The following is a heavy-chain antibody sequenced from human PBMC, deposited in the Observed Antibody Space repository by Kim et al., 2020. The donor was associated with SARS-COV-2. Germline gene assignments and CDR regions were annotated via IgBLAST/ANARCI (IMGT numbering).Heavy chain of an antibody. J-gene: IGHJ1*01. V-gene: IGHV1-18*01. CDR2: ISEYNINR. D-gene: IGHD3-3*01. Sequence: ASVKVSCKLSGHRSSSYGLTWVRQASGRGLEWVGWISEYNINREYAQKFQSRVTMTRDTATQTAYMELKSLRSDDTAVYFCLFGSTMTFELWGQGTLVTV. CDR3: LFGSTMTFEL. CDR1: GHRSSSYG.